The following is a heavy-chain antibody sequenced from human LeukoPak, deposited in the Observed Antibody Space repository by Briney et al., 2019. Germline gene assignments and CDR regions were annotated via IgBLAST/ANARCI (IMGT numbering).Heavy chain of an antibody. Sequence: ASVKVSCKASGYTFTGYYMHWVRQAPGQGLEWMGRINPNSGGTNYARKFQGRVTMTRDTSISTAYMELSRLRSDDTAVYYCARVRGNSGSYLVDYWGQGTLVTVSS. J-gene: IGHJ4*02. CDR3: ARVRGNSGSYLVDY. CDR1: GYTFTGYY. D-gene: IGHD1-26*01. V-gene: IGHV1-2*06. CDR2: INPNSGGT.